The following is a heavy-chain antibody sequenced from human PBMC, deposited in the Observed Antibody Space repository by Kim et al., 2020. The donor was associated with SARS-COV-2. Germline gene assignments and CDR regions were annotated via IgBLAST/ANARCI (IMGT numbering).Heavy chain of an antibody. V-gene: IGHV3-33*01. CDR3: ASDSLVGATSYFQH. J-gene: IGHJ1*01. D-gene: IGHD1-26*01. Sequence: GGSLRLSCAASGFTFSSYGMHWVRQAPGKGLEWVAVIWYDGSNKYYADSVKGRFTISRDNSKNTLYVQMNSLRAEDTAVYYCASDSLVGATSYFQHWGQGTLVTVSS. CDR1: GFTFSSYG. CDR2: IWYDGSNK.